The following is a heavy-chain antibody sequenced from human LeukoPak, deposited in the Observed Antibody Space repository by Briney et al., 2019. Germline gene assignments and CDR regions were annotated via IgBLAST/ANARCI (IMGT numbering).Heavy chain of an antibody. J-gene: IGHJ4*02. CDR3: ASSLSYYDSSGYYSSRFYYFDY. Sequence: ASVKVSCKASSYTFTNYAFTWVRQAPGQGLEWMGWISAYNGNTNYAQKLQGRVTITADESTSTAYMELSSLRSEDTAVYYCASSLSYYDSSGYYSSRFYYFDYWGQGTLVTVSS. V-gene: IGHV1-18*01. CDR1: SYTFTNYA. D-gene: IGHD3-22*01. CDR2: ISAYNGNT.